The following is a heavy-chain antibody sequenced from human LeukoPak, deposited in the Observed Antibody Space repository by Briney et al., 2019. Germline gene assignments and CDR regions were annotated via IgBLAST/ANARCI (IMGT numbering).Heavy chain of an antibody. CDR1: GGAFSSYA. CDR3: ARDYNDILTGFTIWYYYGMDV. D-gene: IGHD3-9*01. J-gene: IGHJ6*04. V-gene: IGHV1-69*06. CDR2: IIPIFGTA. Sequence: SVTVSCKASGGAFSSYAISWVRQAPGQGLEWMGGIIPIFGTANYAQKFQGRVTITADKSTSTAYMELSSLRSEDTAVYYCARDYNDILTGFTIWYYYGMDVWGKGTTVTVSS.